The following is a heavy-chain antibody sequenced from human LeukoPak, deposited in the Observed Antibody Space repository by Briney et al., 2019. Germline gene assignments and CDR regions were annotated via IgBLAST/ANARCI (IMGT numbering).Heavy chain of an antibody. CDR1: GDSLSSYY. CDR2: MHTSGNP. D-gene: IGHD3-9*01. Sequence: SETLSLTCTVSGDSLSSYYWTWIRQPAGKGLEWIGRMHTSGNPNYNPSLKSRVTMSVDSSKNHFSLKLTSVTAADKAVYYCARVVSSYYDVLTGYSYWFDPWGQGTLVTVSS. J-gene: IGHJ5*02. CDR3: ARVVSSYYDVLTGYSYWFDP. V-gene: IGHV4-4*07.